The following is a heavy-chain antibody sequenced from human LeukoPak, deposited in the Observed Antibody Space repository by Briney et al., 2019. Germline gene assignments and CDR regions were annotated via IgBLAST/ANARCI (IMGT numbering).Heavy chain of an antibody. J-gene: IGHJ4*02. CDR1: GFTFSSYW. V-gene: IGHV3-33*08. CDR2: IWYDGGNR. D-gene: IGHD6-13*01. Sequence: GGSLRLSCAASGFTFSSYWMNWVRQAPGKGLEWVAVIWYDGGNRYYADSVKGRFTISRDNSNNTLYLQMNNLRAEDTAVYYCARVAPIYSSSLYYLDYWGQGTLVTVSS. CDR3: ARVAPIYSSSLYYLDY.